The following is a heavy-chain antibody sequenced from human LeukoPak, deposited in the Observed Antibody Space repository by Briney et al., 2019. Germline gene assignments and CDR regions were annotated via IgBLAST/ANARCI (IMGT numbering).Heavy chain of an antibody. J-gene: IGHJ4*02. Sequence: SQTLSLTCVVSGDSVSSKNGAWHWIRQSPSRGLEWLGRKYYRYKWYNDYAESMEGRMTISQDTSKNQYSLHLNSVTPDDTAVYYCARDFGTTGWHTFDYWGQGTLVTVSS. CDR3: ARDFGTTGWHTFDY. CDR2: KYYRYKWYN. D-gene: IGHD6-19*01. V-gene: IGHV6-1*01. CDR1: GDSVSSKNGA.